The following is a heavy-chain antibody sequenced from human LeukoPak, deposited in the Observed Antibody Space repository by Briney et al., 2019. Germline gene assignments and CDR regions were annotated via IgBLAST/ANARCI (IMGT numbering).Heavy chain of an antibody. CDR1: GFTFSNYA. Sequence: GRSLRLSCTASGFTFSNYAMHWVRQAPGKGLEWVAVMSYDGSEKYYAESMKGRFTISRDNSKNTLYLQMNSLRPEDSGFYYCARDGSDWGQGTLVTASS. CDR2: MSYDGSEK. V-gene: IGHV3-30*04. D-gene: IGHD5-12*01. J-gene: IGHJ4*02. CDR3: ARDGSD.